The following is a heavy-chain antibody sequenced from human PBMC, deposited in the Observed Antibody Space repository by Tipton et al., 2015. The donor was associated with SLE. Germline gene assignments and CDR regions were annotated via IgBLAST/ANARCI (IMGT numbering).Heavy chain of an antibody. CDR3: ARDRGRYEVQDY. V-gene: IGHV3-20*04. J-gene: IGHJ4*02. CDR2: INWNGGST. Sequence: SLRLSCTASGFTFGDYAMSWFRQAPGKGLEWVSGINWNGGSTGYADSVKGRFTISRDNAKNSLYLQMNSLRAEDTALYYCARDRGRYEVQDYWGQGTLVTVSS. CDR1: GFTFGDYA. D-gene: IGHD1-1*01.